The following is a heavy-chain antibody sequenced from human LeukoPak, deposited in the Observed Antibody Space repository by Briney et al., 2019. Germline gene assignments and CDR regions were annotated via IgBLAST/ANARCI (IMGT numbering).Heavy chain of an antibody. CDR1: GYTFTGYY. J-gene: IGHJ4*02. Sequence: ASVKVSCKASGYTFTGYYMHWVRQAPGQGLEWMGWINPNSGGTNYAQKFQGRVTMTRDTSISTAYMELSRLRSDDTVVYYCAGVDGSGWSIDYWGQGTLVTVSS. CDR3: AGVDGSGWSIDY. CDR2: INPNSGGT. D-gene: IGHD6-19*01. V-gene: IGHV1-2*02.